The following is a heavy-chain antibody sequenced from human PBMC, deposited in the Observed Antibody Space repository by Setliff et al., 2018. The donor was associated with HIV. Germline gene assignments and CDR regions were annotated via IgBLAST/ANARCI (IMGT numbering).Heavy chain of an antibody. CDR3: ARGGGYCTNGLCYNRWFDP. J-gene: IGHJ5*02. Sequence: GASVKVSCKDSGYTFTDYYLQWVRQAPGQGLEWMGWINAESGDTNYAEKFLGRVTMTRKTSINTAYMERTRLESHDTAVYYCARGGGYCTNGLCYNRWFDPRGQGTPVTVSS. CDR2: INAESGDT. CDR1: GYTFTDYY. V-gene: IGHV1-2*02. D-gene: IGHD2-8*01.